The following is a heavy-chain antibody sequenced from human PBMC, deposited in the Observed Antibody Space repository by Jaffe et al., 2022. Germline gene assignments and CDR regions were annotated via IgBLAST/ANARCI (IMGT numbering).Heavy chain of an antibody. V-gene: IGHV1-2*06. Sequence: QVQLVQSGAEVKKPGASVKVSCKASGYTFTGYYMHWVRQAPGQGLEWMGRINPNSGGTNYAQKFQGRVTMTRDTSISTAYMELSRLRSDDTAVYYCARARIFRDCSGGSCYSDYWGQGTLVTVSS. CDR2: INPNSGGT. CDR1: GYTFTGYY. J-gene: IGHJ4*02. D-gene: IGHD2-15*01. CDR3: ARARIFRDCSGGSCYSDY.